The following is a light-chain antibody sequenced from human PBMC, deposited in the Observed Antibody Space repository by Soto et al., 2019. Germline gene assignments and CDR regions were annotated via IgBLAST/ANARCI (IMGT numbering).Light chain of an antibody. CDR2: DAS. Sequence: EVVLTQSPATLSLSPGERATLSCRASPSISGYLAWYQQKPGQAPRLLIYDASNRATGIPARFSGSGSGTDFTITISSLEPEDFAVYYCQQRAHWPPLTFGGGTRVEIK. J-gene: IGKJ4*01. CDR1: PSISGY. CDR3: QQRAHWPPLT. V-gene: IGKV3-11*01.